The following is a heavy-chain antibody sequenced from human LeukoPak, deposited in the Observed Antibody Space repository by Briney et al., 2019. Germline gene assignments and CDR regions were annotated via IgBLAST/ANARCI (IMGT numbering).Heavy chain of an antibody. Sequence: GGSLRLSCAASGFTFSSYDMHWVRQAPGKGLEWVSAIGTVGDTYYPDSVKGRFTVSRENAKNSFYLQMNSLTAGDTAVYYCARAPSGWLYRIDYWGQGTLVTVSS. CDR3: ARAPSGWLYRIDY. V-gene: IGHV3-13*04. CDR1: GFTFSSYD. D-gene: IGHD2-2*02. CDR2: IGTVGDT. J-gene: IGHJ4*02.